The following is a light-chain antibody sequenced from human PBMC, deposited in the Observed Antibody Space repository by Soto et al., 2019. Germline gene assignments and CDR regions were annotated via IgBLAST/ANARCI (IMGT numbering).Light chain of an antibody. V-gene: IGKV3-15*01. J-gene: IGKJ1*01. CDR2: GAS. Sequence: EIVMTQSPATLSVSPGERASLSCGASQSVFSNLAWYQQKPGQAPRLLIYGASTRATGIPARFSGSGSGTEFTLTISSLQSEDFAVYYCQQYNNWPRTFGQGTKVDIK. CDR3: QQYNNWPRT. CDR1: QSVFSN.